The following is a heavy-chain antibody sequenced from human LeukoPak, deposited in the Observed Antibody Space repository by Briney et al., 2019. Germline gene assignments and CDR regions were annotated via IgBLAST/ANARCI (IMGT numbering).Heavy chain of an antibody. V-gene: IGHV3-33*01. CDR3: ARDRMATDY. CDR2: IWYDGSNK. Sequence: GTSLRLSCAASGFTFGGYGMHWDRQAPGKGLEWVAVIWYDGSNKYYADSVKGRFTISRDNSKNTLYLQMNSLRAEDTAVYYCARDRMATDYWGQGTLVTVSS. CDR1: GFTFGGYG. D-gene: IGHD5-24*01. J-gene: IGHJ4*02.